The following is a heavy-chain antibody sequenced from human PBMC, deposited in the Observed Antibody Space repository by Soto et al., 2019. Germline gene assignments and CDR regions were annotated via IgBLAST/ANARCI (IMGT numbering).Heavy chain of an antibody. V-gene: IGHV5-51*01. CDR3: ARHPVSYSSSSGWFDP. D-gene: IGHD6-6*01. J-gene: IGHJ5*02. Sequence: GESLKISCKGSGYSFTSYWIGWVRQMPGKGLEWMGIIYPGDSDTRYSPSFQGQVTISADKSISTAYLQWSSLKASDTAMYYCARHPVSYSSSSGWFDPWGQGTLVTVSS. CDR1: GYSFTSYW. CDR2: IYPGDSDT.